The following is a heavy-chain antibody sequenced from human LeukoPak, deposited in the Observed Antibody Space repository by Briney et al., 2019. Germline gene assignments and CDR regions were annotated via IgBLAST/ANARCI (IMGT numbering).Heavy chain of an antibody. CDR1: GYSISSGYY. CDR2: IYYSGST. Sequence: SETLSLTCTVSGYSISSGYYWGWIRQPPGKGLEWIGSIYYSGSTYYNPSLKSRVTISVDTSKNQFSLKLSSVTAADTAVYYCARVCSGGSCYWFDPWGQGTLVTVSS. D-gene: IGHD2-15*01. J-gene: IGHJ5*02. CDR3: ARVCSGGSCYWFDP. V-gene: IGHV4-38-2*02.